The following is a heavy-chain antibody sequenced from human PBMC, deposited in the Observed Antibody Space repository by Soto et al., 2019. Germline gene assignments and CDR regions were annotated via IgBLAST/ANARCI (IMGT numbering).Heavy chain of an antibody. Sequence: QVQLQESGPGLVKPSQTLSLTCTVSGGSISSGGYYWSWIRQHPGKGLEWIGYIYYSGSTYYNPPLKSRVTISVDTSKNQFSLKLSSVTAADTAVYYCARDALGYCSGGSCYGGYYGMDVWGQGTTVTVSS. CDR2: IYYSGST. V-gene: IGHV4-31*03. D-gene: IGHD2-15*01. CDR1: GGSISSGGYY. CDR3: ARDALGYCSGGSCYGGYYGMDV. J-gene: IGHJ6*02.